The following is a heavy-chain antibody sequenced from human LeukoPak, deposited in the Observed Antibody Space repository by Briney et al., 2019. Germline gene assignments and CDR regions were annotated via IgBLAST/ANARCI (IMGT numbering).Heavy chain of an antibody. D-gene: IGHD3-22*01. J-gene: IGHJ3*02. Sequence: ASVKVSCKASGYTFTSYGISWVRQAPGQGLEWMGWISAYNGNTNYAQKLQGRVTMTTDTYTSTAYMELRSLRSDDTAVYYCARDRYYDSSGYSDDAFDIWGQGTMVTVSS. CDR2: ISAYNGNT. CDR1: GYTFTSYG. V-gene: IGHV1-18*01. CDR3: ARDRYYDSSGYSDDAFDI.